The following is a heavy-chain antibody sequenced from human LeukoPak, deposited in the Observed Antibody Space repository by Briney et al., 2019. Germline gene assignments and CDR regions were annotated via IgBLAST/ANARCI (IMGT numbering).Heavy chain of an antibody. D-gene: IGHD6-13*01. J-gene: IGHJ4*02. V-gene: IGHV3-23*01. CDR3: AKAAAGTEYYFEY. CDR1: GFTFSTYG. CDR2: ISGSGGSR. Sequence: GGSLRLSCAASGFTFSTYGMSWVRQAPGKGLEWVSGISGSGGSRFYTDSVKGRFTISRDNSKNTLYLQMDSLRAEDTAVYYCAKAAAGTEYYFEYWGQGTLVTVSS.